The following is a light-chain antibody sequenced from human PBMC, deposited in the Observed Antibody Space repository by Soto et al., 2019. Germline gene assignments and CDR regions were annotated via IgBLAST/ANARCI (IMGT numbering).Light chain of an antibody. CDR2: GAS. CDR3: QQYGSPPQT. J-gene: IGKJ1*01. Sequence: TQSPAPLSVSPGARATLSCRANQSVSSNLAWYQQKPGQAPRLLISGASSRATGIPDRFSGSGSGTDFTLTISRLEPEDFAVYYCQQYGSPPQTFGQGTKLEI. CDR1: QSVSSN. V-gene: IGKV3-20*01.